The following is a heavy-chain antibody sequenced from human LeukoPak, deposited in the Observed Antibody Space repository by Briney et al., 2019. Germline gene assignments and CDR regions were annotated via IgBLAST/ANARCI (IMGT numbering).Heavy chain of an antibody. CDR2: ISYDGSNK. CDR3: AREEGLRWYYYYGMDV. CDR1: GFTFSDYA. D-gene: IGHD4-23*01. J-gene: IGHJ6*02. V-gene: IGHV3-30-3*01. Sequence: PGGSLRLSCAASGFTFSDYAMHWVRQAPGKGLEWVAVISYDGSNKYYADSVKGRFTISRDNSKNTLYLQMNSLRAEDTAVYYCAREEGLRWYYYYGMDVWGQGTTVTVSS.